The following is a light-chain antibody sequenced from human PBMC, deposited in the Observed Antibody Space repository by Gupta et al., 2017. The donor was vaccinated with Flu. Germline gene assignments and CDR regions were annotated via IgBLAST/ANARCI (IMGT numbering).Light chain of an antibody. CDR1: QSVSNN. CDR3: QQDNNWPPT. CDR2: GAS. Sequence: EIVMTQSPATLSVSPGERATLSCRASQSVSNNLAWYQQKPGQAPRLLIYGASTRATGIPARFSGSGSGTEFTLTISSLQSEDFAVYYCQQDNNWPPTFGQGTKVEIK. J-gene: IGKJ1*01. V-gene: IGKV3-15*01.